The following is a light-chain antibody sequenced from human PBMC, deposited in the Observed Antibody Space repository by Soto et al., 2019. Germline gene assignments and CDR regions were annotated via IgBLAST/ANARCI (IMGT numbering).Light chain of an antibody. J-gene: IGKJ5*01. CDR2: DAS. CDR1: QSFSTY. V-gene: IGKV3-11*01. Sequence: EIVLTQSPATLSLSPGERATLSCRASQSFSTYFAWYQQRPGQAPRLLIYDASNRATGIPARFSGSGSGTDFTLTISSLEPEDFAVYYCQQRSNWPITFGQGKRLEIK. CDR3: QQRSNWPIT.